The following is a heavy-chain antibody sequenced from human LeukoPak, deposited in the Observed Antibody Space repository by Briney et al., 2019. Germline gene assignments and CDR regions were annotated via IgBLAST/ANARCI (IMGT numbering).Heavy chain of an antibody. Sequence: PGGSLRLSCAASGFTFSNAWMSWVRQAPGKGLEWVGRIKSKTDGGTTDYAAPVKGRFTISRDDSKNTLYLQMNSLKTEDTAVYYCTTVLGSSRRVELFDYWGQGTLVTVSS. D-gene: IGHD1-26*01. J-gene: IGHJ4*02. CDR1: GFTFSNAW. CDR3: TTVLGSSRRVELFDY. CDR2: IKSKTDGGTT. V-gene: IGHV3-15*01.